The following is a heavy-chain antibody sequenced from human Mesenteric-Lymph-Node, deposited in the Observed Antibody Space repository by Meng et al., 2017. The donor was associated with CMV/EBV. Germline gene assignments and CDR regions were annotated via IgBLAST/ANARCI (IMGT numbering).Heavy chain of an antibody. CDR2: IRYDGSNK. J-gene: IGHJ6*02. D-gene: IGHD1-1*01. CDR3: AKDRLGWNGNRLYYYYGMDV. Sequence: GGSLRLSCGAAGFTFSSYGMQWVRQAPGRGLEWVAFIRYDGSNKYYVDSVKGRFTISRDNSKNTLYLQMNTLRVEDTAVYYCAKDRLGWNGNRLYYYYGMDVWGQGTTVTVSS. V-gene: IGHV3-30*02. CDR1: GFTFSSYG.